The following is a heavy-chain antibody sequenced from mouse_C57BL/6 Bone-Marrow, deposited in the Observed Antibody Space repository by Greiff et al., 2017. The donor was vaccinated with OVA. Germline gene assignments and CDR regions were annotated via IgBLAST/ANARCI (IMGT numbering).Heavy chain of an antibody. CDR1: GYTFTDY. CDR2: INPNNGGT. D-gene: IGHD2-3*01. CDR3: ARGGYDGYYYFDY. J-gene: IGHJ2*01. Sequence: EVQLQQSGPELVKPGASVKISCKASGYTFTDYMNWVKQSHGKSLEWIGDINPNNGGTSYNQKFKGKATLTVDKSSSTAYMELRSLTSEDSAVYYCARGGYDGYYYFDYWGQGTTLTVSS. V-gene: IGHV1-26*01.